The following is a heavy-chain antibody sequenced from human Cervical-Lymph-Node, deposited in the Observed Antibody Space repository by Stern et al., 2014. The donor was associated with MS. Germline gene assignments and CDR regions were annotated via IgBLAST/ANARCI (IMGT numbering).Heavy chain of an antibody. CDR3: TDNSKWYFDL. V-gene: IGHV3-73*02. Sequence: EVQLVESGGGLVQPGGSLKLSCVASGLAFSDSTIHWVRQASGKGLEWVGRVKTKAYNYATGHAASVKGRFTFSRDDSKSMAYLQMDSLKTEDTAVYYCTDNSKWYFDLWGRGTLVTVSS. J-gene: IGHJ2*01. D-gene: IGHD2-21*01. CDR1: GLAFSDST. CDR2: VKTKAYNYAT.